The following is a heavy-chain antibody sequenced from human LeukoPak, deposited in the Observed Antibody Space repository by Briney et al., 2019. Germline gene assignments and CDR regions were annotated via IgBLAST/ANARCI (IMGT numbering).Heavy chain of an antibody. V-gene: IGHV1-18*01. CDR1: GYTFTSHG. CDR2: ISAYNGNT. J-gene: IGHJ4*02. D-gene: IGHD3-22*01. CDR3: ARGSPPRRNYDSSGYYSYYFDY. Sequence: ASVKVSCKPSGYTFTSHGITWVRQAPGQGLEWVGWISAYNGNTKHAQKFQGRVTMTTDASTSTVYMELRSLRSDDTAVYYCARGSPPRRNYDSSGYYSYYFDYWGQGTLVTVSS.